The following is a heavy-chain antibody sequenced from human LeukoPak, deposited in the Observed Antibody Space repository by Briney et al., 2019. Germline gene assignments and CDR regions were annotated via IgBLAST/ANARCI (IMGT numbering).Heavy chain of an antibody. CDR3: ARDQGIVVAPAHAFDI. V-gene: IGHV3-30*02. J-gene: IGHJ3*02. D-gene: IGHD3-22*01. CDR1: GFTFSSYG. CDR2: IRYDGSNK. Sequence: GGSLRLSCAASGFTFSSYGMHWVRQAPGKGLEWVAFIRYDGSNKYYADSVKGRFTISRDNSKNTLYLQMNSLRAEDTAVYYCARDQGIVVAPAHAFDIWGQGTMVTVSS.